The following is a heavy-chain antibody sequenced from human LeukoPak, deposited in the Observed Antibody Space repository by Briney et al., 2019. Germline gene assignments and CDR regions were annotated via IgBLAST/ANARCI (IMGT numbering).Heavy chain of an antibody. Sequence: SETLSLTCTVSGYSISSGYYWGWIRQPPGKGLEWIGSIYHSGSTYYNPSLKSRVTISVDTSKNQFSLKLSSVTAADTAVYYCATPGGYYGSGSYGYYFDYWGQGTLVTVSS. V-gene: IGHV4-38-2*02. CDR3: ATPGGYYGSGSYGYYFDY. D-gene: IGHD3-10*01. J-gene: IGHJ4*02. CDR2: IYHSGST. CDR1: GYSISSGYY.